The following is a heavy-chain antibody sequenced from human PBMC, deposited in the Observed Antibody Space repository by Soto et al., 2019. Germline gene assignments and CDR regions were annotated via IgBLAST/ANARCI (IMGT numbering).Heavy chain of an antibody. V-gene: IGHV3-33*01. CDR1: GFTFSSYG. CDR2: IWYDGNKI. Sequence: QVQLVESGGGVVQPGRSLRLSCAASGFTFSSYGMHWVRQAPGKGLEWVAVIWYDGNKIYYGDSVKGRFTISRDNSKNTLYLQMNSLRAEHTAVYYCASDFDYYYYGMAVWGQGTTVTVSS. CDR3: ASDFDYYYYGMAV. D-gene: IGHD3-3*01. J-gene: IGHJ6*02.